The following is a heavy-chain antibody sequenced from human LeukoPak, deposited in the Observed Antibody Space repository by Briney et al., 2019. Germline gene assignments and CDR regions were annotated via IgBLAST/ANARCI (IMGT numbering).Heavy chain of an antibody. CDR2: IYYSGST. D-gene: IGHD4-17*01. Sequence: SETLSLTCTVSGGSISSSSYYWGWIRQPPGKGLEWIGSIYYSGSTYYNPSLKRRVTISVDTSKNQFSLKLSSVTAADTAVYYCATYGDWFDPWGQGTLVTVSS. J-gene: IGHJ5*02. CDR3: ATYGDWFDP. V-gene: IGHV4-39*01. CDR1: GGSISSSSYY.